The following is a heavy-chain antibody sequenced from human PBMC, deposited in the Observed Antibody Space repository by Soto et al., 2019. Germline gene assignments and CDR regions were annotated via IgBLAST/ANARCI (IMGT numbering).Heavy chain of an antibody. CDR2: IYYSGST. CDR1: CGSISSSSYY. V-gene: IGHV4-39*01. D-gene: IGHD2-15*01. Sequence: SETLSLTCTVSCGSISSSSYYWGWIRQPPGKGLEWIGSIYYSGSTYYNPSLKSRVTISVDTSKNQFSLKLSSVTAADTAVYYCARGYCSGGSCYRYWGQGSQVTVSS. CDR3: ARGYCSGGSCYRY. J-gene: IGHJ4*02.